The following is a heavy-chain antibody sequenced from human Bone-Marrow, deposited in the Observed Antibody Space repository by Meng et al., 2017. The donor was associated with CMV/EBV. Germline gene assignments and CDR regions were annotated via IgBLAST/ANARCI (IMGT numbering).Heavy chain of an antibody. J-gene: IGHJ4*02. V-gene: IGHV4-61*01. Sequence: LPCPVSGGSVSSGSYYWSWLRQPPGKGLEWIGYNYYSGSTNYNPSLKSRVTISVDTSKNQFSLKLSSVTAADTAVYYCARGTGEIDYWGQGTLVTVSS. CDR2: NYYSGST. D-gene: IGHD7-27*01. CDR1: GGSVSSGSYY. CDR3: ARGTGEIDY.